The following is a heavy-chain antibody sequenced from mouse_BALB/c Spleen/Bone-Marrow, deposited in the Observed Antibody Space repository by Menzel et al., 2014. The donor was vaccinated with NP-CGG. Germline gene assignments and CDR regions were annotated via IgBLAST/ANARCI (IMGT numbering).Heavy chain of an antibody. CDR2: INTYFGDI. V-gene: IGHV1S137*01. J-gene: IGHJ4*01. CDR3: ARGYSNNYAMDY. CDR1: GYTFTDYA. Sequence: VQLQQSGAELVRPGVSVKISCKGSGYTFTDYAMHWVKQSHAESLEWIGVINTYFGDISYNQKFKGKATIAVDKTSXTVYMELARLTAEDSAIYYCARGYSNNYAMDYRGQGTSVTVSS. D-gene: IGHD2-5*01.